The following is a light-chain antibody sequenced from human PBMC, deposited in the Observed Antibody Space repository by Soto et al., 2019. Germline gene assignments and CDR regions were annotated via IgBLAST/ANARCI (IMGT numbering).Light chain of an antibody. V-gene: IGKV3-11*01. Sequence: IVLTQSPATLSLSPGERATLSCRPSQSVSSYLAWYQHKPGQAPRLLIYDASNRATGIPARFSGSGSGTDFTLTISSLEPEDFALYYCQQRSNWPSFGQGTRLEIK. J-gene: IGKJ5*01. CDR3: QQRSNWPS. CDR1: QSVSSY. CDR2: DAS.